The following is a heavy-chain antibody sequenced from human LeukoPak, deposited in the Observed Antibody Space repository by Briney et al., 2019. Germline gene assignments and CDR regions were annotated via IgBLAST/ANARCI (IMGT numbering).Heavy chain of an antibody. V-gene: IGHV1-69*13. Sequence: ASVKVSCKASGGTFSSYAISWVRQAPGQGLEWMGGIIPIFGTANYAQKFQGRVTITADESTSTAYMELSSLRSEDTAVYYCARSLRVVPAAIGYYYYYMDVWGKGTTVTISS. CDR1: GGTFSSYA. J-gene: IGHJ6*03. D-gene: IGHD2-2*01. CDR2: IIPIFGTA. CDR3: ARSLRVVPAAIGYYYYYMDV.